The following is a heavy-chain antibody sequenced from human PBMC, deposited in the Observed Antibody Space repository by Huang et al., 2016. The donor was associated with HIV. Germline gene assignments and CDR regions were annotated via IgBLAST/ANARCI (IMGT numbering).Heavy chain of an antibody. J-gene: IGHJ6*02. CDR3: ARLIGSPSFYYGLDV. D-gene: IGHD3-10*01. Sequence: EVQLVQSGAEVKKPGESLKISCKGSGYRFRSNCIAWVRQMPGTGLEWMGIIYPGDSDTRYSPSFQGQVTSAADKSINTAYLQWSSLKASDTAMYYCARLIGSPSFYYGLDVWGQGTTVTVSS. CDR2: IYPGDSDT. V-gene: IGHV5-51*03. CDR1: GYRFRSNC.